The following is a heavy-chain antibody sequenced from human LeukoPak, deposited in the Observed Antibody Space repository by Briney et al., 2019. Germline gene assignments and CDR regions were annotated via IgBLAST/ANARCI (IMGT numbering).Heavy chain of an antibody. Sequence: GGSLRLSCAASGFTFSSYSMNWVRQAPGKGLEWVSSISSSSSYIYYADSVKGRFTISRDNAKNSLYLQMNSLRAEDTAVYYCAREVGVVGATCDYWGQGTLVTVSS. CDR2: ISSSSSYI. CDR3: AREVGVVGATCDY. V-gene: IGHV3-21*01. D-gene: IGHD1-26*01. CDR1: GFTFSSYS. J-gene: IGHJ4*02.